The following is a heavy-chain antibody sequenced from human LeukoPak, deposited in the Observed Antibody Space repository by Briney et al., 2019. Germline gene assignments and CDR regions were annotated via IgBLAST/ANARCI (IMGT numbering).Heavy chain of an antibody. Sequence: SETLSLTCTVSGGSVRSSSYYWGWIRQPPGKGLEWIGSIYYSGSTYYNPSLKSRVTISVDTSKNQFSLKLSSVTAADTAVYYCARHAISVTVGDYWGQGTLVTVSS. J-gene: IGHJ4*01. V-gene: IGHV4-39*01. CDR1: GGSVRSSSYY. CDR2: IYYSGST. CDR3: ARHAISVTVGDY. D-gene: IGHD6-19*01.